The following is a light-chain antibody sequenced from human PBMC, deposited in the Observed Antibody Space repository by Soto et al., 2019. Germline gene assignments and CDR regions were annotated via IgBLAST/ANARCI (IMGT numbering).Light chain of an antibody. CDR3: ISYADNNNFV. Sequence: QSALTQPPSASGSPGQSVTISCTGTGSDGGDYTSVSWYQQHPGSAPKLVIYDVSKRPSGVPNRFSGSKSGNTASLIVSGLQAEDEADYYCISYADNNNFVFGGGTKVTVL. J-gene: IGLJ3*02. V-gene: IGLV2-8*01. CDR1: GSDGGDYTS. CDR2: DVS.